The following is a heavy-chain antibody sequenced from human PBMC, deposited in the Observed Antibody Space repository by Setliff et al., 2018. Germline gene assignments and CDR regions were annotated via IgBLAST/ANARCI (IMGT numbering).Heavy chain of an antibody. CDR2: INPNSGGT. Sequence: GASVKVSCKASGGTFSSYYMHWVRQAPGQGLEWMGWINPNSGGTNYAQKFQGWVTMTRDTSISTAYMELSRLRSDDTAVYYCARGRDFWSGYLVYWGQGTLVTVSS. D-gene: IGHD3-3*01. CDR1: GGTFSSYY. J-gene: IGHJ4*02. CDR3: ARGRDFWSGYLVY. V-gene: IGHV1-2*04.